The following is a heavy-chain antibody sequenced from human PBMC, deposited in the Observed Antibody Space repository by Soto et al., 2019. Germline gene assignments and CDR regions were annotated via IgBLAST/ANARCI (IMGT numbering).Heavy chain of an antibody. J-gene: IGHJ4*02. CDR1: GFTFSSYA. D-gene: IGHD2-2*01. CDR2: ISGSGGDT. CDR3: AKGAGSTSSWVDY. V-gene: IGHV3-23*01. Sequence: EVQLLESGGGLVQPGGSLRLSCAASGFTFSSYAMSWVRQAPGKGLEWVSVISGSGGDTYYADSVKGRFTITRDNSKNTLHLQMSSLRVEDTAVYYCAKGAGSTSSWVDYWGQGTLVTVSS.